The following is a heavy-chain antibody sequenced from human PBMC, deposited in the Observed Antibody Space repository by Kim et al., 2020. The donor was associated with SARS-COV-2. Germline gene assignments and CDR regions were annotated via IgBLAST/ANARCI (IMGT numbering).Heavy chain of an antibody. Sequence: SQTLSLTCAISGDSVSSNSAAWNWIRQSPSRGLEWLGRTYYRSKWYNDYAVSVKSRITINPDTSKNQFSLQLNSVTPEDTAVYYCARDRDSSGWGGFASPLEACGKGTLVTVSS. V-gene: IGHV6-1*01. CDR1: GDSVSSNSAA. CDR2: TYYRSKWYN. J-gene: IGHJ5*02. CDR3: ARDRDSSGWGGFASPLEA. D-gene: IGHD6-19*01.